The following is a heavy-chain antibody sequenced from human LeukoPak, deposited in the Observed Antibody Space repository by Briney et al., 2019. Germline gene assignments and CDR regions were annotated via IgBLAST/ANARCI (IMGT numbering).Heavy chain of an antibody. CDR1: GGSFSGYY. Sequence: SETLSLTCAVYGGSFSGYYWSWIRQPPGKGLEWIGFIYYSGNTNYNPSLKSRVTISVDTSKNQFSLRLRSVTAADTAVYFCARATLQGAYQFRNWGQGTLVTVSS. V-gene: IGHV4-59*01. CDR3: ARATLQGAYQFRN. J-gene: IGHJ4*02. CDR2: IYYSGNT. D-gene: IGHD2-2*01.